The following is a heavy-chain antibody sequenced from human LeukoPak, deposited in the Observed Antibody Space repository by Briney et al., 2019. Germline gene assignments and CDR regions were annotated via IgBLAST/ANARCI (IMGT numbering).Heavy chain of an antibody. J-gene: IGHJ4*02. CDR3: ASSPPDVYGDYSDY. V-gene: IGHV3-48*03. CDR2: ISSSGSTI. CDR1: GFTFSSYE. Sequence: GGSLRLSCAASGFTFSSYEMNWVRQAPGKGLEWVSYISSSGSTIYYADSVKGRFTISRDNAKNSLYLQMNSLRAEDTAVYYCASSPPDVYGDYSDYWGQGTLVTVSS. D-gene: IGHD4-17*01.